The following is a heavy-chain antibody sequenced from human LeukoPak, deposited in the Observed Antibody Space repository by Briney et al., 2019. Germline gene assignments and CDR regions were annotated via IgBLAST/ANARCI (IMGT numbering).Heavy chain of an antibody. D-gene: IGHD6-19*01. J-gene: IGHJ4*02. V-gene: IGHV3-30*03. CDR3: RCLSRGGSAVFDY. CDR2: ISYDGSNK. Sequence: PGGSLRLSCAASGFTFSSYGMHWVRRAPGKGLEWVAVISYDGSNKYYADSVKGRFTISRDNSKNTLYLQMNSLRAEDTAVYYCRCLSRGGSAVFDYWGQGTLVTVSS. CDR1: GFTFSSYG.